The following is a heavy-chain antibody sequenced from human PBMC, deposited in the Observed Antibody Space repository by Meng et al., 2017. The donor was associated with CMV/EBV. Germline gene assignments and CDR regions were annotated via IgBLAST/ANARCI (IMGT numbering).Heavy chain of an antibody. J-gene: IGHJ5*02. D-gene: IGHD2-2*01. CDR1: GGSFSGYY. CDR2: INHSGST. CDR3: ARRPLYIVVVPAARNWFDP. V-gene: IGHV4-34*01. Sequence: SCAVYGGSFSGYYWSWIRQPPGKGLEWIGEINHSGSTNYNPSLKSRVTISVDTSKNQFSLKLSSVTAADTAVYYCARRPLYIVVVPAARNWFDPWGQGTLVTVSS.